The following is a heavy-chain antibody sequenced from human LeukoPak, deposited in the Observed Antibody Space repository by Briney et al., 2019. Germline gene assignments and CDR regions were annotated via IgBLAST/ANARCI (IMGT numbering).Heavy chain of an antibody. D-gene: IGHD6-19*01. CDR3: ARGPRSSDWYSIDY. CDR2: IYSSGST. CDR1: GGSVSSRTYY. V-gene: IGHV4-61*10. Sequence: SSETLSLTCTVSGGSVSSRTYYWSWIRQPAGKGLEWIGRIYSSGSTNYNPSLKSRVTVSVDTSKNQFSLKLSSVTAADTAVYYCARGPRSSDWYSIDYWGRGTLVTVSS. J-gene: IGHJ4*02.